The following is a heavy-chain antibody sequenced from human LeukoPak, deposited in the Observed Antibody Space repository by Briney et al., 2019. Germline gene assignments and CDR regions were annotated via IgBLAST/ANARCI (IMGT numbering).Heavy chain of an antibody. CDR2: ISGSGGST. D-gene: IGHD5-12*01. J-gene: IGHJ4*02. V-gene: IGHV3-23*01. CDR1: GFTFSSYA. CDR3: AKDWVNSGYDPRLFDY. Sequence: PGGSLRLPCAASGFTFSSYAMSWVRQAPGKGLEWVSAISGSGGSTYYADSVKGRFTISRDNSKNTLYLQMNSLRAEDTAVYYCAKDWVNSGYDPRLFDYWGQGTLVTVSS.